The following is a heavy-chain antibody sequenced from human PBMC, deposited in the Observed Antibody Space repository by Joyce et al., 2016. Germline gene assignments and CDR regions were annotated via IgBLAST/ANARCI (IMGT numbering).Heavy chain of an antibody. CDR3: ASAAVRGVMVGWFDP. V-gene: IGHV3-21*06. D-gene: IGHD3-10*01. Sequence: EVQLVESGGGLVKRGGYLRLSCAASGFSFSSYDMNWVRQAPGKGLEWVSSISSSSSYIYYADSVKGRFTISRDNAKNSLFLQMNSLRAEDTAVYYCASAAVRGVMVGWFDPWGQGTLVTVSS. CDR2: ISSSSSYI. J-gene: IGHJ5*02. CDR1: GFSFSSYD.